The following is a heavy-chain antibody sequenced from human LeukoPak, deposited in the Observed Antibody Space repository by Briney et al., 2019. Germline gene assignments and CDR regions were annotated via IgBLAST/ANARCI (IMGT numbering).Heavy chain of an antibody. D-gene: IGHD6-13*01. V-gene: IGHV3-7*01. CDR2: IKQDGSEK. Sequence: PGGSLRLSCAASGFTFSSYWMSWVRQAPGKGPEWVANIKQDGSEKYYVDSVKGRFTISRDNAKNSLYLQMNSLRAEDTAVYYCARPLIAAAGTGWFDPWGQGTLVTVSS. CDR1: GFTFSSYW. CDR3: ARPLIAAAGTGWFDP. J-gene: IGHJ5*02.